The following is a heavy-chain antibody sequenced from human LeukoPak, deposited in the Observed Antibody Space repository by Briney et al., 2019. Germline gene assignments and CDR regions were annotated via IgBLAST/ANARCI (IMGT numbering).Heavy chain of an antibody. CDR3: ARSVNVDY. J-gene: IGHJ4*02. V-gene: IGHV3-69-1*01. Sequence: GGSLRLSCAASGFTFNNYYMSWVRQAPGKGLECVSCISSSSTIYYADSVKGRFTISRDKAKNSLYLQMNALRAEDTAVYYCARSVNVDYWGQGILVTVSP. CDR2: ISSSSTI. CDR1: GFTFNNYY.